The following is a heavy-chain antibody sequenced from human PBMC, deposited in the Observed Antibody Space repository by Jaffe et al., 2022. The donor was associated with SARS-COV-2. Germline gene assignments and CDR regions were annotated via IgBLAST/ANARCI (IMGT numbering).Heavy chain of an antibody. V-gene: IGHV3-30-3*01. D-gene: IGHD6-13*01. CDR1: GFTFSSYA. J-gene: IGHJ6*02. CDR3: ARDISSSWYIGLDYGMDV. Sequence: QVQLVESGGGVVQPGRSLRLSCAASGFTFSSYAMHWVRQAPGKGLEWVAVISYDGSNKYYADSVKGRFTISRDNSKNTLYLQMNSLRAEDTAVYYCARDISSSWYIGLDYGMDVWGQGTTVTVSS. CDR2: ISYDGSNK.